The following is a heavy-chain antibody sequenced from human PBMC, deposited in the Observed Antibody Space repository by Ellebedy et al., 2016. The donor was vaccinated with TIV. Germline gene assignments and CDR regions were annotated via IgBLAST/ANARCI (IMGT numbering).Heavy chain of an antibody. CDR3: AKPLSGFGEGYFDS. Sequence: GESLKISCAASGFTFSPYNMNWVRQAPGEGLEWVSSISTSSRYIYYADSVKGRFTISRDNAKSSLFLQMNSLRAEDTAVYYCAKPLSGFGEGYFDSWGQGTLVTVSS. D-gene: IGHD3-10*01. J-gene: IGHJ4*02. V-gene: IGHV3-21*04. CDR1: GFTFSPYN. CDR2: ISTSSRYI.